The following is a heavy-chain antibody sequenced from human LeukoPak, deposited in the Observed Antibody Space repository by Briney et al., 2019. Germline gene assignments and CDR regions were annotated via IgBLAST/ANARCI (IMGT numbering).Heavy chain of an antibody. Sequence: GGSLRLSCLASGFTFNTYAMFWVRQTPGKGLEWVSGISGSGTYTYYADSVKGRFTISRDNSKNMLYLQMNSLRAEDTAVFYCAKDQRLRPQYYFDSWGQGTLVTVCS. CDR2: ISGSGTYT. J-gene: IGHJ4*02. CDR3: AKDQRLRPQYYFDS. V-gene: IGHV3-23*01. CDR1: GFTFNTYA.